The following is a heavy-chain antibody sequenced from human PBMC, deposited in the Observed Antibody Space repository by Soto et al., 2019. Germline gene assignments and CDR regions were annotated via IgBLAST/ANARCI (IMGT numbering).Heavy chain of an antibody. CDR2: ISYDGSNK. D-gene: IGHD5-12*01. J-gene: IGHJ4*02. CDR3: ERVAGDMARIHVFDY. Sequence: QVQLVESGGGVVQPGRSLRLSCAASGFTFSSYARHWVRQAPGNGLEWVAVISYDGSNKYYADSVKGRFTISRDTAKNTLDLHMNRLRAEGTAVYYCERVAGDMARIHVFDYWGQGTLVTVSS. V-gene: IGHV3-30-3*01. CDR1: GFTFSSYA.